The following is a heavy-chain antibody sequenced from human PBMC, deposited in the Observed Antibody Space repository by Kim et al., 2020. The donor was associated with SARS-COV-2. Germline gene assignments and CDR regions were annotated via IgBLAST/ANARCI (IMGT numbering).Heavy chain of an antibody. J-gene: IGHJ4*01. CDR2: IYYTGIT. D-gene: IGHD6-19*01. CDR1: GDSVSSGDLY. V-gene: IGHV4-61*08. Sequence: SETLSLTCSVSGDSVSSGDLYWSWIRQPPGEGLEWIVYIYYTGITNYNRSLKSRVAISLDTSKNQFSLKMNSVTAADTAVYYCARGVSAGPLYYFDYWGHGSLVSVSS. CDR3: ARGVSAGPLYYFDY.